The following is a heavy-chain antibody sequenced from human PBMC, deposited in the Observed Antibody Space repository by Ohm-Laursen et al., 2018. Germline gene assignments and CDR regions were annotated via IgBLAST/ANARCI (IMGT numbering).Heavy chain of an antibody. CDR1: GFSFSNYE. V-gene: IGHV3-48*03. J-gene: IGHJ6*02. D-gene: IGHD6-19*01. Sequence: SLRLACAASGFSFSNYEMNWVRQAPGKGLEWVSYISSGGSTIYYADSVKGRFTISRDNAKNSLYLQMNILRAEDKALYYCARGIAVAGENYGMDVWGQGTTVTVSS. CDR3: ARGIAVAGENYGMDV. CDR2: ISSGGSTI.